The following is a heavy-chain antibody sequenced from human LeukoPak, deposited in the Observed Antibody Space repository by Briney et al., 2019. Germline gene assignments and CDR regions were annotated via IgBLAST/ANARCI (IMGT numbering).Heavy chain of an antibody. V-gene: IGHV4-4*07. J-gene: IGHJ5*02. CDR2: IYTSGST. D-gene: IGHD5-18*01. CDR3: AREDTAMGRPWFDP. Sequence: SETLSLTCTVSGGSISSYYWSWIRQPAGKGLEWIGRIYTSGSTNYNPSLKSRVTISVDTPKNQFSLKLSSVTAADTAVYYCAREDTAMGRPWFDPWGQGTLVTVSS. CDR1: GGSISSYY.